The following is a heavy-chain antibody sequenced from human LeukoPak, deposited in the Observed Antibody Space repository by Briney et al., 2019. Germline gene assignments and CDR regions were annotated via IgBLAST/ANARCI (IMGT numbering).Heavy chain of an antibody. CDR1: GGSFIGYY. Sequence: SETLSLTCAVYGGSFIGYYWSWIRQPPGKGLEWIGEINHSGSTNYNPSLKSRVTISVDTSKNQFSLKLSSVTAADTAVYYCARDPLWFGELYGMDVWGHGTTVTVSS. D-gene: IGHD3-10*01. CDR3: ARDPLWFGELYGMDV. CDR2: INHSGST. J-gene: IGHJ6*02. V-gene: IGHV4-34*01.